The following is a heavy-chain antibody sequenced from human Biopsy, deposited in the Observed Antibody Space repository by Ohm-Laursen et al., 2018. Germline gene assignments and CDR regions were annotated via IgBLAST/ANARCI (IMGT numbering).Heavy chain of an antibody. CDR1: TGTFDSYG. CDR2: IIPILRTT. V-gene: IGHV1-69*04. Sequence: SVKVSCKTSTGTFDSYGVTWVRQAPGQGLEWMGRIIPILRTTTYAPKFQGRVTFNADKSSSTAYLELSSLTSGDTAMFYCAREAIGYQLPCDDWGQGTLVTVSS. D-gene: IGHD2-15*01. CDR3: AREAIGYQLPCDD. J-gene: IGHJ4*02.